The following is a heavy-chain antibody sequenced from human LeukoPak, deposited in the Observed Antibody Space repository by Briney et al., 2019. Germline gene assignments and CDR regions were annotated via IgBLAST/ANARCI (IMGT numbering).Heavy chain of an antibody. CDR3: AREGYSSSWYRGFFDY. CDR2: IKPDGSDQ. V-gene: IGHV3-7*01. CDR1: GFTFSSYW. Sequence: GGSLRLSCAASGFTFSSYWMSWVRQAPGKGLEWVANIKPDGSDQYYVDSVKGRFTISRDNSKNTLYLQMNSLRAEDTAVYYCAREGYSSSWYRGFFDYWGQGTLVTVSS. D-gene: IGHD6-13*01. J-gene: IGHJ4*02.